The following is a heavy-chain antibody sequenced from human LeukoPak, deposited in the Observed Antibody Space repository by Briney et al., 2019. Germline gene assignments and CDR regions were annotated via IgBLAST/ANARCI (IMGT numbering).Heavy chain of an antibody. CDR2: INHSGYT. CDR3: TRAVAGHPD. CDR1: GVPFSNYY. V-gene: IGHV4-34*01. D-gene: IGHD6-19*01. J-gene: IGHJ4*02. Sequence: SETLSLTCAVSGVPFSNYYWSWVRQSPSPGLEWIGEINHSGYTNYNPSLKSRVTMSIDTAKNQFSLMLTSVTAADAGVYYCTRAVAGHPDWGQGTLVTVSS.